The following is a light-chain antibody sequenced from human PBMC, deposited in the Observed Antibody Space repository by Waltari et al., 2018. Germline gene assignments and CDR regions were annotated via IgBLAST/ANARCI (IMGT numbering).Light chain of an antibody. CDR2: YDN. Sequence: SYVLTQPPSVSVAPGETARITCGGTNIESKSVPWYRQRPGQAPVVVISYDNDRAAGIPGRFSGSNSGNTATLTISRVEAGDEADYYCQVWDANTDPGVFGTGTEVTVL. J-gene: IGLJ1*01. V-gene: IGLV3-21*01. CDR1: NIESKS. CDR3: QVWDANTDPGV.